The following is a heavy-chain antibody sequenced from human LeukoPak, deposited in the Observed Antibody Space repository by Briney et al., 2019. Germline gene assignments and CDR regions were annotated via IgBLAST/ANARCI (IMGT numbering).Heavy chain of an antibody. CDR3: ATDAFYGGNSMEGY. V-gene: IGHV1-24*01. Sequence: ASVKVSCKVSGYTLTELSMHWVRQAPGKGLEWMGGFDPEDGETIYAQKFQGRVTMTEDTSTDTAYMELSSLRSEDTAVYYCATDAFYGGNSMEGYWGQGTLVTVSS. D-gene: IGHD4-23*01. CDR2: FDPEDGET. CDR1: GYTLTELS. J-gene: IGHJ4*02.